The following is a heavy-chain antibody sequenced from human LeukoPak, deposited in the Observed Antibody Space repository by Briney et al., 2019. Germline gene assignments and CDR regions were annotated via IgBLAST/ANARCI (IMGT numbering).Heavy chain of an antibody. CDR3: AKGDAHGDYFYFDN. CDR1: RFTFGAYA. D-gene: IGHD4-17*01. J-gene: IGHJ4*02. V-gene: IGHV3-23*01. Sequence: GRSLRLSCAASRFTFGAYAMTWVRQAPGKGLEWVLGSSGSGVSTYYADSVKGWFTISRDNSKSTLFMQMSCLSPEDTAVYYFAKGDAHGDYFYFDNWGQGTLVTVSS. CDR2: SSGSGVST.